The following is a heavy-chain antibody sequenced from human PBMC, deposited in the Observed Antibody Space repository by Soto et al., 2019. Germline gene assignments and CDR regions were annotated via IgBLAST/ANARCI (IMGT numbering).Heavy chain of an antibody. V-gene: IGHV4-34*01. D-gene: IGHD3-3*02. CDR1: GGSFSGYY. CDR2: INHSGST. CDR3: ASGRIFGVVIQNRWFDP. J-gene: IGHJ5*02. Sequence: PSETLSLTCAVYGGSFSGYYWSWIRQPPGKGLEWIGEINHSGSTNYNPSLKSRVPISVDTSKSHFSLRLSSVTAADTAVYYCASGRIFGVVIQNRWFDPWGQGTLVTVSS.